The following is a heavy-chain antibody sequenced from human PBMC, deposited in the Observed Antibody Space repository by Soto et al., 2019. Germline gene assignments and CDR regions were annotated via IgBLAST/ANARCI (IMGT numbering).Heavy chain of an antibody. CDR2: ISYDGSNK. V-gene: IGHV3-30-3*01. Sequence: GALRLSCAASGFTFRSYAMHWVRQAPGKGLEWVAVISYDGSNKYYADSVKGRFTISRDNSKNTLYLQMNSLRAEDTAVYYCARDRGIVAGIDCYFDYWGQGTLVTVSS. CDR3: ARDRGIVAGIDCYFDY. J-gene: IGHJ4*02. CDR1: GFTFRSYA. D-gene: IGHD6-19*01.